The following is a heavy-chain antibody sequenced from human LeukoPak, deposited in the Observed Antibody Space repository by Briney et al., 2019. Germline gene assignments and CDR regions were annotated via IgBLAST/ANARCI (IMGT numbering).Heavy chain of an antibody. J-gene: IGHJ5*02. D-gene: IGHD6-19*01. Sequence: SETLSLTCAVYGGSFSGYYWSWIRQPPGKGLEWIGEINHSGSTNYNPSLKSRVTISVDTSKNQLSLKLSSVTAADTAVYYCARESPVAGNEYNWFDPWGQGTLVTVSS. CDR2: INHSGST. CDR1: GGSFSGYY. V-gene: IGHV4-34*01. CDR3: ARESPVAGNEYNWFDP.